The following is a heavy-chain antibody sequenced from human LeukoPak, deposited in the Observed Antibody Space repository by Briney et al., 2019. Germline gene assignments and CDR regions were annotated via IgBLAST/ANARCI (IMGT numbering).Heavy chain of an antibody. CDR1: GFTVSSNY. Sequence: GGSLRLSCAASGFTVSSNYMSWVRQAPGKGLEWVSVIYSGGSTYYADSVRGRFTISRDNSKNTLYLQMNSLRAEDTAVYYCARASYYYDSSPKYFDDWGQGTLVTVSS. D-gene: IGHD3-22*01. J-gene: IGHJ4*02. V-gene: IGHV3-53*01. CDR3: ARASYYYDSSPKYFDD. CDR2: IYSGGST.